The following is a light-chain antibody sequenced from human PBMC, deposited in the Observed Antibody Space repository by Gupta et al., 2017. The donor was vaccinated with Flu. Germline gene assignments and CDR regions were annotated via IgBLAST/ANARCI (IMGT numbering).Light chain of an antibody. V-gene: IGLV3-1*01. Sequence: SYVLTQPLPVSVSPGQTASITCSGDQLGDKYACWYLQKPGQSPVLVIYKDSKRPTGIPERFSSSDSGNTATLTISGTQAMDEDDYYCQAWDSSTAVFGGGTKLTVL. CDR3: QAWDSSTAV. CDR1: QLGDKY. CDR2: KDS. J-gene: IGLJ2*01.